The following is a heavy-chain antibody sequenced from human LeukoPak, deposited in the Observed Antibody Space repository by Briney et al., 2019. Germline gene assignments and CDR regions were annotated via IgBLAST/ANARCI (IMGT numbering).Heavy chain of an antibody. CDR2: IKSKSDGGAI. D-gene: IGHD5-12*01. V-gene: IGHV3-15*01. Sequence: GGSLRLSCAASGFTFSDYYMSWIRQAPGKGLEWVGRIKSKSDGGAIEYAAPVKGRFTISRDDSKNTLFLQMNSLKTDDTAVYYCAPGGYSGYDHSYWGQGTLVTVSS. CDR3: APGGYSGYDHSY. J-gene: IGHJ4*02. CDR1: GFTFSDYY.